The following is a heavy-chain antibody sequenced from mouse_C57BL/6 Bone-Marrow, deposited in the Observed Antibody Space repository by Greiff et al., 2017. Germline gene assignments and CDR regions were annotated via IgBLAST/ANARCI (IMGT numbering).Heavy chain of an antibody. J-gene: IGHJ2*01. CDR2: INPNNGGT. CDR3: ARSFCYFDY. Sequence: EVKLQQSGPELVKPGASVKISCKASGYTFTDYYMNWVKQSHGKSLEWIGDINPNNGGTSYNQKFKGKATLTVDKSSSTAYMELRSLASDDSAVYYCARSFCYFDYWGQGTTLTVSS. V-gene: IGHV1-26*01. CDR1: GYTFTDYY.